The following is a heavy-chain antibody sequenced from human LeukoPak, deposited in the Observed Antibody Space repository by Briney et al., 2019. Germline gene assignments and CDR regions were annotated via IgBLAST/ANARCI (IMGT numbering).Heavy chain of an antibody. V-gene: IGHV3-23*01. D-gene: IGHD3-22*01. J-gene: IGHJ5*02. CDR1: GFMFSRFG. CDR2: IHGNGETT. CDR3: ARDRTYYDSLDP. Sequence: GGSVRLSCVGSGFMFSRFGLIWVRQAPGKGLEWVSGIHGNGETTYYGDSVKGRFTISRDNSKNTLYLQMNSLRAEDTAVYYCARDRTYYDSLDPWGQGTLVTVSS.